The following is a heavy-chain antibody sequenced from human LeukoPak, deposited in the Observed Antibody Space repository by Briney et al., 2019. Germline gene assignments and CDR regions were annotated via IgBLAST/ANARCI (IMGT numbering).Heavy chain of an antibody. Sequence: ASVKVSCKASGYTFTGYYMHWVRQAPGQGLEWMGWINPNSGGTNYAQKFQGRVTMTRDTSISTAYMELSRLRFDDTAVYYCARDLTGTTGWFDPWGQGTLVTVSS. CDR3: ARDLTGTTGWFDP. CDR2: INPNSGGT. V-gene: IGHV1-2*02. CDR1: GYTFTGYY. D-gene: IGHD1-7*01. J-gene: IGHJ5*02.